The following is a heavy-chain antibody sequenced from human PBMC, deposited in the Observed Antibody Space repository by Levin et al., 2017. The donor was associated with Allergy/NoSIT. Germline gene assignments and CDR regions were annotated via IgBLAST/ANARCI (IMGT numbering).Heavy chain of an antibody. V-gene: IGHV1-69*13. CDR2: IIPIFGTA. CDR1: GGTFSSYA. J-gene: IGHJ5*02. CDR3: ARDSYTAAGTRWFDP. Sequence: ASVKVSCKASGGTFSSYAISWVRQAPGQGLEWMGGIIPIFGTANYAQKFQGRVTITADESTSTAYMELSSLRSEDTAVYYCARDSYTAAGTRWFDPWGQGTLVTVSS. D-gene: IGHD6-13*01.